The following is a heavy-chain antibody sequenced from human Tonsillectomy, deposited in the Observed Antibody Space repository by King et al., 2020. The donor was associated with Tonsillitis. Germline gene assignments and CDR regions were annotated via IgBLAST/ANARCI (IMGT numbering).Heavy chain of an antibody. CDR1: RFTFSDYY. V-gene: IGHV3-11*06. CDR2: INPSGTKT. CDR3: GREYWGAFDI. Sequence: VQLVESGGGLVKPGGSLRLSCAASRFTFSDYYMSWIRQAPGKGLEWISFINPSGTKTNYVDSVRGRFTISRDNAKNSMFLQMNSLRPEDTGVYYCGREYWGAFDIWGQGTMVTVSS. J-gene: IGHJ3*02. D-gene: IGHD2-8*02.